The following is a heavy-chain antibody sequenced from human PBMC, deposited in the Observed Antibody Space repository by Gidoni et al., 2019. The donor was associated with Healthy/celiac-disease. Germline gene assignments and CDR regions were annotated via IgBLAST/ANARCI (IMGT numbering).Heavy chain of an antibody. CDR2: IWYDGSNK. V-gene: IGHV3-33*01. Sequence: QVQLVESGGGVVQPGRSLRLSCAASGFTFSSSGLHWVRQAPGKGLGWVAVIWYDGSNKYYADSVKGRFTISRDNSKNTLYLQMNSLRAEDTAVYYCARGSACCSGWYYYYYGMDVWGQGTTVTVSS. CDR1: GFTFSSSG. D-gene: IGHD6-19*01. CDR3: ARGSACCSGWYYYYYGMDV. J-gene: IGHJ6*02.